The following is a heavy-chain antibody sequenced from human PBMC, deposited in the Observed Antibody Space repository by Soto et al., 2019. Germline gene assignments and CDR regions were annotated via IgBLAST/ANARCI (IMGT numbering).Heavy chain of an antibody. J-gene: IGHJ5*02. Sequence: ASVKVSCKASGYTFTSYAMHWVRQAPGQRLEWMGWINAGNGNTKYSQKFQGRVTITRDTSASTAYTELSSLRSEDTAVYYCARVHYYGSGSSILNWFDPWGQGTLVTVSS. CDR1: GYTFTSYA. CDR3: ARVHYYGSGSSILNWFDP. D-gene: IGHD3-10*01. V-gene: IGHV1-3*01. CDR2: INAGNGNT.